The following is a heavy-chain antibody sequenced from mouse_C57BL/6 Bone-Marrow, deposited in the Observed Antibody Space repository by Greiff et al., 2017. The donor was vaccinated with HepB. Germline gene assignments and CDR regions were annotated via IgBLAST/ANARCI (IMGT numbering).Heavy chain of an antibody. J-gene: IGHJ4*01. CDR3: ARCKRYGNYVDYAMDY. D-gene: IGHD2-10*02. CDR1: GYTFTDYY. V-gene: IGHV1-26*01. CDR2: INPNNGGT. Sequence: VQLQQSGPELVKPGASVKISCKASGYTFTDYYMNWVKQSHGKSLEWIGDINPNNGGTSYNQKFKGKATLTVDKSSSTAYMELRSLTSEDSAVYYCARCKRYGNYVDYAMDYWGQGTSVTVSS.